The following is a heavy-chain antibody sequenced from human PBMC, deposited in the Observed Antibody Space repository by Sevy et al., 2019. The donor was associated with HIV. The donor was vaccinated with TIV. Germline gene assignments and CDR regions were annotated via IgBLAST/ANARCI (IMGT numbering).Heavy chain of an antibody. CDR1: GYTFIGHY. D-gene: IGHD3-16*01. V-gene: IGHV1-2*02. CDR3: ARVQCGGVPDY. CDR2: INPNTGDT. J-gene: IGHJ4*02. Sequence: ASVKVSCTSSGYTFIGHYLHWVRQAPGQGLEWMGWINPNTGDTRYTEKFQGRVTMTRDTSISTAYMELITLRSDDTAVYFCARVQCGGVPDYWGQGTLVTVSS.